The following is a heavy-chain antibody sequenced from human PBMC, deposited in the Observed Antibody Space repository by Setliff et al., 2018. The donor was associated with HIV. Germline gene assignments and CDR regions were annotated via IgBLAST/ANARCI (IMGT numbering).Heavy chain of an antibody. CDR2: ISVRVGNT. V-gene: IGHV3-23*01. D-gene: IGHD6-13*01. CDR1: GFTLSSYA. Sequence: GGSLRLSCAASGFTLSSYAMSWVRQAPGKGLEWVSAISVRVGNTYYTDSVKGRFTISSDNSKNTPYLQMNSLRAEDTAVYYCASGGIAAAGTPDYFDFWGQGTLVTVSS. J-gene: IGHJ4*02. CDR3: ASGGIAAAGTPDYFDF.